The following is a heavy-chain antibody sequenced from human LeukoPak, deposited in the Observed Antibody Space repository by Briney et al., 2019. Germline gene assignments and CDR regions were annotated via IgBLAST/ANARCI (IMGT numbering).Heavy chain of an antibody. CDR3: AKDPNMITIFGVVIPNYYMDV. CDR2: IKEDGSEK. Sequence: PGGSLRLSCVVSGFTFSSHWMSWVRQAPGKGLEWVANIKEDGSEKYYVDSVKGRFTISRDNAKKSLYLQMNSLRAEDTAVYYCAKDPNMITIFGVVIPNYYMDVWGKGTTVTVSS. D-gene: IGHD3-3*01. J-gene: IGHJ6*03. V-gene: IGHV3-7*03. CDR1: GFTFSSHW.